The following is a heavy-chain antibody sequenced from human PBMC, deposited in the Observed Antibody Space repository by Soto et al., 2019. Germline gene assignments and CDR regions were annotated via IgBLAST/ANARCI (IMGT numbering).Heavy chain of an antibody. CDR2: IYSGGST. Sequence: EVQLVETGGGLIQPGGSLRLSCAASGFTVSSNYMSWVRQAPGKGLEWVSVIYSGGSTYYADSVKGRFTISRDNSKNTLYLQMNSLRAEETAVYYCARVEGDYPSPFDYWGQGTLVTVSS. D-gene: IGHD4-17*01. J-gene: IGHJ4*02. CDR1: GFTVSSNY. CDR3: ARVEGDYPSPFDY. V-gene: IGHV3-53*02.